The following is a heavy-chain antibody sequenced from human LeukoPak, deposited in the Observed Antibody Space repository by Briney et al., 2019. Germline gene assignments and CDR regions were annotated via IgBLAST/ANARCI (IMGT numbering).Heavy chain of an antibody. CDR3: ARAYSRESGYDFVFGY. CDR1: GFTFSDYG. D-gene: IGHD5-12*01. V-gene: IGHV3-33*01. CDR2: NRYDGRTI. J-gene: IGHJ4*02. Sequence: GVSLRLSCAASGFTFSDYGMHWVRQAPGKGLEWVAVNRYDGRTIYNADSVKGRFTISRDDSKKTLYLQIGSLRAEDTAVYYCARAYSRESGYDFVFGYWGQGTLVTVS.